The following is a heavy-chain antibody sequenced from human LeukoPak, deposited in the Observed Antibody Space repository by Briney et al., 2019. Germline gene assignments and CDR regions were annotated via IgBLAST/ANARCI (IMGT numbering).Heavy chain of an antibody. CDR2: IYSGGST. CDR3: ERRLGGF. CDR1: GFTFSSYS. D-gene: IGHD3-10*01. J-gene: IGHJ4*02. V-gene: IGHV3-53*01. Sequence: GGSLRLSCAASGFTFSSYSMNWVRQAPGKGLEWVSVIYSGGSTYHADSVKGRFTISRDNSKNTLYLQMNSLRAEDTAVYYCERRLGGFWGQGTLVTVSS.